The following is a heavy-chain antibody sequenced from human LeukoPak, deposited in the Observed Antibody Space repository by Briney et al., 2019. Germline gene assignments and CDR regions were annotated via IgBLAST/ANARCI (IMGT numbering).Heavy chain of an antibody. CDR2: IIPILGIA. Sequence: SVKVSCKASGGTFSSYTISRVRQAPGQGLEWMGRIIPILGIANYAQKFQGRVTITADKSTSTAYMELSSLRSEDTAVYYCARAYGGGTFDYWGQGTLVTVSS. J-gene: IGHJ4*02. V-gene: IGHV1-69*02. CDR3: ARAYGGGTFDY. CDR1: GGTFSSYT. D-gene: IGHD2-15*01.